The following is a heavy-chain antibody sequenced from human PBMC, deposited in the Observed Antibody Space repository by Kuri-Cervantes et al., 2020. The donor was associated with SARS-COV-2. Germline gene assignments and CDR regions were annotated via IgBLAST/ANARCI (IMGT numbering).Heavy chain of an antibody. CDR3: YCAPKEGFDS. CDR2: MNPNSGNT. D-gene: IGHD2-21*01. Sequence: ASVKVSCKASGYSFTSYDINWVRQATGQGLEWMGWMNPNSGNTDYAQKFQGRVTMTRNTSISTAYMELSSLTSEDTAIYYCYCAPKEGFDSWGQGTLVTVSS. V-gene: IGHV1-8*02. J-gene: IGHJ4*02. CDR1: GYSFTSYD.